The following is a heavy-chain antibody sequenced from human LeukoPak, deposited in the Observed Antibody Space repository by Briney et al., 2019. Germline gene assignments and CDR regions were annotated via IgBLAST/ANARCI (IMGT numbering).Heavy chain of an antibody. CDR1: GFTFDDYA. J-gene: IGHJ4*02. CDR3: AKDMGQHLVSPLDF. D-gene: IGHD6-13*01. Sequence: GGSPRLSCAASGFTFDDYAMHWVRQAPGKGLEWVSGISWNSGSIGYADSVKGRFTISRDNAKNSLYLQMNSLRAEDTALYYCAKDMGQHLVSPLDFWGQGTLVTVSS. V-gene: IGHV3-9*01. CDR2: ISWNSGSI.